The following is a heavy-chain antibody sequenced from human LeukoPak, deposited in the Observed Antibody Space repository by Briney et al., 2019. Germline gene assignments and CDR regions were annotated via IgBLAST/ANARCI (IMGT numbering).Heavy chain of an antibody. CDR1: GFTLSSYA. CDR3: AKDGRVAVAGTRIYYFDY. CDR2: ISGSGGST. D-gene: IGHD6-19*01. Sequence: GGSLRLSCAASGFTLSSYAMSGVLQAPGKGLEWVSAISGSGGSTYYADSVKGRFTISRDNSKNTLYLQMNSLRAEDTAVYYCAKDGRVAVAGTRIYYFDYWGQGTLVTVSS. V-gene: IGHV3-23*01. J-gene: IGHJ4*02.